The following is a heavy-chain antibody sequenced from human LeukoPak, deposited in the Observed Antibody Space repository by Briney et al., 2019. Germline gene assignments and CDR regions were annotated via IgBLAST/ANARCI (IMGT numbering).Heavy chain of an antibody. V-gene: IGHV3-30*02. CDR2: IRNDGSNK. CDR1: GFIFSSYG. D-gene: IGHD4-23*01. J-gene: IGHJ4*02. CDR3: AKLLSNSGRFLY. Sequence: GGSLRLSCAASGFIFSSYGMHWVRQAPGKGLEWVAFIRNDGSNKYYADSVKGRFTISRDNSKNTLYLQMNSLRAEDTAVYYCAKLLSNSGRFLYWGQGTLATVSS.